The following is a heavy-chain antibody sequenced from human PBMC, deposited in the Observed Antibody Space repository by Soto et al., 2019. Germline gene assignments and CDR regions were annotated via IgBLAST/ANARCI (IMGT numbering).Heavy chain of an antibody. J-gene: IGHJ6*02. D-gene: IGHD1-26*01. CDR1: GFTFSSYT. V-gene: IGHV3-30*04. CDR2: ISYYGRNK. CDR3: ASDLVGASDSYGLDV. Sequence: WGSLRLSCAASGFTFSSYTMHWVHKAPGKGLEWVALISYYGRNKDYADSVKGRFTISRDNSKNTLYLQMNSLRPEDTAVYYCASDLVGASDSYGLDVWGQGTPVTVSS.